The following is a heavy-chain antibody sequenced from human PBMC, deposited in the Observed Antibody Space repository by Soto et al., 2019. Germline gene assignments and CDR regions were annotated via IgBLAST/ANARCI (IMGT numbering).Heavy chain of an antibody. J-gene: IGHJ5*02. CDR1: GFTFSSYG. CDR2: IWYDGSNK. Sequence: QVQLVESGGGVVQPGRSLRLSCAASGFTFSSYGMHWVRQAPGKGLEWVAVIWYDGSNKYYADSVKGRFTISRDNSKKPLYQQMNSQRAEDTAVYYCARDPSFNYDFWSGYSWGWFDPWGQGTLVTVSS. D-gene: IGHD3-3*01. V-gene: IGHV3-33*01. CDR3: ARDPSFNYDFWSGYSWGWFDP.